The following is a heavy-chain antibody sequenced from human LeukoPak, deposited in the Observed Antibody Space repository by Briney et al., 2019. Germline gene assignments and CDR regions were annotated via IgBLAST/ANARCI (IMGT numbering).Heavy chain of an antibody. V-gene: IGHV4-39*01. Sequence: PSETLSLTCTVSGGSISRSTYYWGWIRQPPGKGLEWIGSIHYSGSAYYNPSLKSRVTISVDTSKNQFSLKLISVTAADTAVYFCARMAGSLTGTAGGVWGQGTLVTVSS. D-gene: IGHD1-7*01. CDR1: GGSISRSTYY. CDR3: ARMAGSLTGTAGGV. CDR2: IHYSGSA. J-gene: IGHJ4*02.